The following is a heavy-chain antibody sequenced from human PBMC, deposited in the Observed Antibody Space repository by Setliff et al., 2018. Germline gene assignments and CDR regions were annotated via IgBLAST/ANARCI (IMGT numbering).Heavy chain of an antibody. J-gene: IGHJ5*02. CDR2: IYYSGST. Sequence: KPSETLSLTCTVFGGSMSSSGYYWAWIRQSPGKGLEWIGSIYYSGSTYYNPSLKRRATISLDTSKNQFSLKLNSVTAADTAVYYCARDPVKQLVNWFDPWGQGTLVTVSS. CDR3: ARDPVKQLVNWFDP. D-gene: IGHD3-10*01. V-gene: IGHV4-39*07. CDR1: GGSMSSSGYY.